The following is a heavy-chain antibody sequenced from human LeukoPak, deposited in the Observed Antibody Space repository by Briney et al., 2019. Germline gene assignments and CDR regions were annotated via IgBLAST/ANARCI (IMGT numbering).Heavy chain of an antibody. V-gene: IGHV3-15*01. CDR3: IAHFPYFYGFDV. J-gene: IGHJ6*04. D-gene: IGHD3-3*02. CDR2: IKSEGEGATT. Sequence: GVSLRLSCVSSGFTIGTAWMSWVRQAPGKGLEWLGHIKSEGEGATTDYAAPAKGRFAISRDDSKNMIYLQMSSLKIDDAAIYYCIAHFPYFYGFDVWGKGTTVTVSS. CDR1: GFTIGTAW.